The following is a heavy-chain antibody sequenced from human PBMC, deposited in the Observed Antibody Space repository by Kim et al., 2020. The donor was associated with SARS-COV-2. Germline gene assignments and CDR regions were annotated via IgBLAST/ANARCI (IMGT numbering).Heavy chain of an antibody. CDR2: INSDGSTT. V-gene: IGHV3-74*01. Sequence: GGSLRLSCAASGFTFSTYWMHWVRQAPGKGLVWVARINSDGSTTTYADSVKGRFTISRDNAKNTLYLQMNSLRAEDTAVYYCVRLYNWNHDWGQGTLVTVSS. CDR3: VRLYNWNHD. D-gene: IGHD1-20*01. CDR1: GFTFSTYW. J-gene: IGHJ4*02.